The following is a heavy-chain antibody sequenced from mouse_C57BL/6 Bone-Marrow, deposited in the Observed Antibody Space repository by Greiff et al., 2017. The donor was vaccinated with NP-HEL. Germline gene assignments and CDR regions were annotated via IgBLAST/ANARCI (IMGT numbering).Heavy chain of an antibody. CDR2: IYPGSGNT. J-gene: IGHJ4*01. Sequence: QVQLKESGPELVKPGASVRISCKASGYSFTSYYIHWVKQRPGQGLEWIGWIYPGSGNTKYNEKFKGKATLTADTSSSTAYMQLSSLTSEDSAVYYCARAYGNWDYAMDYWGQGTSVTVSS. V-gene: IGHV1-66*01. CDR3: ARAYGNWDYAMDY. D-gene: IGHD2-1*01. CDR1: GYSFTSYY.